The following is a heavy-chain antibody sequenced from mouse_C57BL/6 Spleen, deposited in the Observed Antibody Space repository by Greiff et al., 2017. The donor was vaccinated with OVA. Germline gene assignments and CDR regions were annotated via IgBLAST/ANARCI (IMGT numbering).Heavy chain of an antibody. J-gene: IGHJ4*01. CDR1: GFNIKDDY. V-gene: IGHV14-4*01. Sequence: EVQLQQSGAELVRPGASVKLSCTASGFNIKDDYMHWVKQRPEQGLEWIGWIDPENGDTEYASKFQGKATITADTSSNTAYLQLSSLTSEDTAVYYCTRSAAVVATGRYYYAMDYWGQGTSVTVSS. CDR3: TRSAAVVATGRYYYAMDY. D-gene: IGHD1-1*01. CDR2: IDPENGDT.